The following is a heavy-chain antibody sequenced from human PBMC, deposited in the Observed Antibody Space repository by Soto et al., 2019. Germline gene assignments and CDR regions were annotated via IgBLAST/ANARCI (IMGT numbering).Heavy chain of an antibody. CDR3: SGDSSGWHLDY. CDR1: GFTFSSYG. V-gene: IGHV3-30*03. Sequence: QVQLVESGGGVVQPGRSLRLSCAASGFTFSSYGMHWARQAPGKGLEWVAVISYDGSNKYYADSVKGRFTISRDNSKNTLYLQMNSLRAEDTAVYYCSGDSSGWHLDYWGQGTLVTVSS. CDR2: ISYDGSNK. D-gene: IGHD6-19*01. J-gene: IGHJ4*02.